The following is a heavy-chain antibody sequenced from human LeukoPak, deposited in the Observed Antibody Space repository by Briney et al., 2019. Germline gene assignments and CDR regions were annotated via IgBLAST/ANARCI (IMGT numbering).Heavy chain of an antibody. CDR3: ARDLREVPE. D-gene: IGHD1-14*01. V-gene: IGHV3-33*01. CDR1: GFTFSSYG. J-gene: IGHJ4*02. Sequence: GRSLRLSCAASGFTFSSYGMHWVRQAPGKGLEWVAVIWYDGSNKYYADSVKGRFTISRDNSKNTLYLQMNSLRAEDTAVYYCARDLREVPEWGQGTLVTVSS. CDR2: IWYDGSNK.